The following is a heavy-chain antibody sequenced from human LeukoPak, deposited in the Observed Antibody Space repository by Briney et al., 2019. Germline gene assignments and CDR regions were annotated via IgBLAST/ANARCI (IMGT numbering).Heavy chain of an antibody. CDR1: GFIFSSYA. J-gene: IGHJ6*03. CDR3: ARDRYCSSTSCRATAYYYYYMDV. D-gene: IGHD2-2*01. Sequence: GGSLRLSCAASGFIFSSYAMHWVRQAPGKGLEWVAVISYDGSNKYYADSVKGRFTISRDNSKNTLYLQMNSLRAEDTAVYYCARDRYCSSTSCRATAYYYYYMDVWGKGTTVTVSS. V-gene: IGHV3-30-3*01. CDR2: ISYDGSNK.